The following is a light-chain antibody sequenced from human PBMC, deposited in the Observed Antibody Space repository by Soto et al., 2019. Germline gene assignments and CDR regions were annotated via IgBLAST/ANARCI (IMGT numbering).Light chain of an antibody. V-gene: IGKV3-20*01. CDR1: QSVRSSH. CDR2: GAS. J-gene: IGKJ1*01. Sequence: EIVLTQSPGTLSLSPGERATLSCRASQSVRSSHLAWYQQKPGQAPRLLIYGASSRATGIPDRFSGSGSGTDFTLTISRLEPEDFAVYSCQQYSSSPATFGQGTKVAIK. CDR3: QQYSSSPAT.